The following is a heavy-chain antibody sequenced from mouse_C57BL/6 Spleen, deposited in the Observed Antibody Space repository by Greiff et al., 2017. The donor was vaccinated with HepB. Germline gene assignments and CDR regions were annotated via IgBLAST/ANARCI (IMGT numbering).Heavy chain of an antibody. D-gene: IGHD1-1*01. CDR2: IDPEDGDT. J-gene: IGHJ3*01. V-gene: IGHV14-1*01. Sequence: VQLKQSGAELVRPGASVKLSCTASGFNIKDYYMHWVKQRHEKGLEWIGSIDPEDGDTEYAPKFQGKATITADTSSNTAYLQRSSLTSVDTAVYYCTTDMSYADWGQGALVTVST. CDR1: GFNIKDYY. CDR3: TTDMSYAD.